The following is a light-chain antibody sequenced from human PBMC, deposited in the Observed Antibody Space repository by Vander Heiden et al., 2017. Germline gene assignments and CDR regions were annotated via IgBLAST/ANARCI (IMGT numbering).Light chain of an antibody. V-gene: IGKV3-11*01. CDR1: QSVSSN. CDR3: QQRRDWPLT. CDR2: DAS. J-gene: IGKJ4*01. Sequence: EFVLTQSPATLSLSPGERATLPCRASQSVSSNLAWYQQKPGQAPRLLIYDASNRAAGIPARFSGSGSGTDFTLTISSLEPEDFAVYYCQQRRDWPLTFGGGTKVEIK.